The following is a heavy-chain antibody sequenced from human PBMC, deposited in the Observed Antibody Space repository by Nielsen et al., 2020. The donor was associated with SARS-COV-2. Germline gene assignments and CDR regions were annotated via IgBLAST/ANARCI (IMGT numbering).Heavy chain of an antibody. CDR3: AREAGRGTLSGTERYFDF. D-gene: IGHD1/OR15-1a*01. J-gene: IGHJ4*02. Sequence: ASVKVSCKSSGYTFTTNAIHWVRQAPGQWLEWMGWINTGNGNTKYSQRSQGGVTFTRDTSASTAHMELASLNPEDTAIYYCAREAGRGTLSGTERYFDFWGQGTLVTVSS. CDR1: GYTFTTNA. CDR2: INTGNGNT. V-gene: IGHV1-3*04.